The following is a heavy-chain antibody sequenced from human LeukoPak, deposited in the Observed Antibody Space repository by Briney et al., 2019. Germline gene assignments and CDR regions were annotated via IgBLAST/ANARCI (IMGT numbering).Heavy chain of an antibody. D-gene: IGHD2-15*01. CDR3: ASGAVVAASSDY. J-gene: IGHJ4*02. Sequence: SETLSLTCTVSGGSISNYYWSWIRQPPGKGLEWIGYISYSGSTNYNPSLRSRVTISVDTSKNQFSLKLSSVTAADTAVYYCASGAVVAASSDYWGQGTLVTVFS. V-gene: IGHV4-59*01. CDR1: GGSISNYY. CDR2: ISYSGST.